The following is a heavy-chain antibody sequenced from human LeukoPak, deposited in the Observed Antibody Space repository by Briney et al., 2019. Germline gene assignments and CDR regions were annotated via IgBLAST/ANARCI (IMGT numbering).Heavy chain of an antibody. V-gene: IGHV1-18*01. CDR1: GYTFTSYG. D-gene: IGHD3-16*01. CDR2: ISPYNGNT. CDR3: ARDYGGGIISA. Sequence: ASVKVSCKASGYTFTSYGITWVRQAPGQGLEWMGCISPYNGNTNYAQKLQVRVTMTADTSTSTAYMELRSLRSDDTAVYYCARDYGGGIISAWGQGTLVTVSS. J-gene: IGHJ5*02.